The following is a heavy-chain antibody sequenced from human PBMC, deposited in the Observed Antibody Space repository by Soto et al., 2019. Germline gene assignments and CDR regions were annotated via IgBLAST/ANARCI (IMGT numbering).Heavy chain of an antibody. CDR3: ARIEYSSSFYFDY. J-gene: IGHJ4*02. D-gene: IGHD6-6*01. Sequence: PSETLSLTCTVSGGSISSGDYYWSWIRQPPGKGLEWIGYIYYSGSTYYNPSLKSRVTISVDTSKNQFSLKLSSVTAADTAVYYCARIEYSSSFYFDYWGQGTLVTVSS. CDR2: IYYSGST. V-gene: IGHV4-30-4*01. CDR1: GGSISSGDYY.